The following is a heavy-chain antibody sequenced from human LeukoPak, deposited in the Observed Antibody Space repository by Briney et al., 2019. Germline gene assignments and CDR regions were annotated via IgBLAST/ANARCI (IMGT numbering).Heavy chain of an antibody. CDR2: IYYDGYP. J-gene: IGHJ4*02. CDR1: GYSISSGYF. V-gene: IGHV4-61*01. Sequence: PSETLSLTCTVSGYSISSGYFWSWIRQPPGKGLEWIGYIYYDGYPNYSPSLRSRITISVEKSKSQFSLNLRSVTAADTALYFCAGTELGYCTVTGCPLESWGQGTLVTVSS. CDR3: AGTELGYCTVTGCPLES. D-gene: IGHD2-8*02.